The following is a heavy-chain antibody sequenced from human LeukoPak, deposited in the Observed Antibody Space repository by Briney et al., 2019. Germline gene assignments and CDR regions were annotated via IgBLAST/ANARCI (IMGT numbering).Heavy chain of an antibody. J-gene: IGHJ4*02. Sequence: GGSLRLSCAASGFTLSDFWMSWVRQAPGKGLEXVATXNGXGGETYYVDSVKGRFXISXDSPKNSLYLQMNNLRAEDTAVYYCARGHLGRGQGTLVTVSS. D-gene: IGHD3-16*01. CDR3: ARGHLG. CDR1: GFTLSDFW. CDR2: XNGXGGET. V-gene: IGHV3-7*01.